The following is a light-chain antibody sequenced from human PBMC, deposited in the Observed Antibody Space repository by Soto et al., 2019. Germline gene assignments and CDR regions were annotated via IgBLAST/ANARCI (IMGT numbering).Light chain of an antibody. CDR2: EVS. CDR1: STDVGDYKS. Sequence: QSALTQPAFVSGSPGQSITISCTGASTDVGDYKSVSWYQQHPGKAPKLLIYEVSDRPSGVSTRFSGSRSGNTASLTISGLQAEDEADYYCSSYTKIFRRLFGTGTKLTVL. J-gene: IGLJ1*01. CDR3: SSYTKIFRRL. V-gene: IGLV2-14*01.